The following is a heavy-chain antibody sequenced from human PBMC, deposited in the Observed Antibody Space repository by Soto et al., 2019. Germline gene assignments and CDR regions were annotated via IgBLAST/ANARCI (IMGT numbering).Heavy chain of an antibody. CDR3: AKDIGGQYGGNSGYAFDL. D-gene: IGHD2-21*02. J-gene: IGHJ3*01. V-gene: IGHV3-9*01. Sequence: EVQLVESGGGLVQPGRSLRLSCAASGFTFDDYAMHWVRQAPGKGLEWVSGISWNSGSIGYADSVKGRFPISRANAKTSLYLQMNSLRAEATALYYCAKDIGGQYGGNSGYAFDLWGQGTMVTVSS. CDR1: GFTFDDYA. CDR2: ISWNSGSI.